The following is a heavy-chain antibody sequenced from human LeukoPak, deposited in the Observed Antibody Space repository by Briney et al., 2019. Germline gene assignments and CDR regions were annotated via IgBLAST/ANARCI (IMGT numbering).Heavy chain of an antibody. Sequence: ASVKVSCKASGGTFSSYAISWVRQAPGQGLEWMGGIIPIFGTANYAQKFQGRVTITADESTSTAYMELSSLRSEDTAVYYCARELSNYDFWSGYRTKNDAFDIWGQGTMVTVSS. V-gene: IGHV1-69*13. CDR1: GGTFSSYA. J-gene: IGHJ3*02. D-gene: IGHD3-3*01. CDR3: ARELSNYDFWSGYRTKNDAFDI. CDR2: IIPIFGTA.